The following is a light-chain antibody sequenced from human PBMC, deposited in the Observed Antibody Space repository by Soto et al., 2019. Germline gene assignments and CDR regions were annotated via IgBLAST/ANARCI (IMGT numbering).Light chain of an antibody. V-gene: IGKV1-9*01. J-gene: IGKJ4*01. CDR3: QQLNSYPLT. CDR1: QGISSY. Sequence: DIQLTQSPSFLSASVGDRVTITCRASQGISSYLAWYQQKPGKAPKLLIYAASTLQSGVPSRFSGSGSGTEFTLTISSLQPEDFATYYWQQLNSYPLTVGGGTKVEIK. CDR2: AAS.